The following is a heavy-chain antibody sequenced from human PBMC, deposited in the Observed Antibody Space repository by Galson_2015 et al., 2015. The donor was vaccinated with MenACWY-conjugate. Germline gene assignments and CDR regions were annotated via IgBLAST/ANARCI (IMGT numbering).Heavy chain of an antibody. J-gene: IGHJ5*02. CDR2: IYYSGST. CDR1: GGSISSSSYY. Sequence: SETLSLTCTVSGGSISSSSYYWGWIRQPPGKGLEWIGSIYYSGSTYYNPSLKSRVTISVDTSKNQFSLKLSSVTAADTAVYYCAREWIHPYSGSYGWFDPWGQGTLVTVSS. V-gene: IGHV4-39*07. D-gene: IGHD1-26*01. CDR3: AREWIHPYSGSYGWFDP.